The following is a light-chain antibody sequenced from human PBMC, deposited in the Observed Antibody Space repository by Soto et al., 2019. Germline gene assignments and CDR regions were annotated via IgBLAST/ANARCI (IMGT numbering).Light chain of an antibody. V-gene: IGKV2-30*01. Sequence: DVVMTQSPLSLSVTLGQPASISCRSSQGLVYSDGNTFLNWFHQRPGQSPRRLIYQVSNRDSGVPDRFSGSGSGTDYTLTISRVEAEDLGIYYCVQCTHWPWTFGQGTKVEIK. CDR2: QVS. CDR3: VQCTHWPWT. CDR1: QGLVYSDGNTF. J-gene: IGKJ1*01.